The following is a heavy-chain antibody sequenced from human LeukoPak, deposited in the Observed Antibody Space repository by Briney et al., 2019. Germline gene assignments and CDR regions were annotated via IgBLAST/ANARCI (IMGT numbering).Heavy chain of an antibody. CDR3: ARDYYDSSGDFDY. J-gene: IGHJ4*02. Sequence: ASVKVSRKASGYTFTSYDINWVRQATGQGLEWMGWMNPNSGNTGYAQKFQGRVTMTRNTSISTAYMELSSLRSEDTAVYYCARDYYDSSGDFDYWGQGTLVTVSS. CDR1: GYTFTSYD. D-gene: IGHD3-22*01. CDR2: MNPNSGNT. V-gene: IGHV1-8*01.